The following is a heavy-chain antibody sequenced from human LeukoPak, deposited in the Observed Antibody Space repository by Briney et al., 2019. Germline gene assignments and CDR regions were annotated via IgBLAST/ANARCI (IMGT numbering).Heavy chain of an antibody. Sequence: GGSLRLSCAASGFTVINNYMCWVRQGPGKGPEWVSGILDNGDTDYADSVKGRFTISRDNSKNTLYLQMSSLRADDTAVYYCVRGRLFRGGFDSWGQGTLVTVS. V-gene: IGHV3-53*01. D-gene: IGHD2-15*01. CDR2: ILDNGDT. J-gene: IGHJ4*02. CDR1: GFTVINNY. CDR3: VRGRLFRGGFDS.